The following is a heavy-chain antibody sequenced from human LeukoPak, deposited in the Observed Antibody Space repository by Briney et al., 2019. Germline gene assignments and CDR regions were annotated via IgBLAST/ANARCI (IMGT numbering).Heavy chain of an antibody. CDR3: TTDNEDNWNDYYYGMDV. D-gene: IGHD1-20*01. CDR2: IKSKTDGGTT. J-gene: IGHJ6*02. V-gene: IGHV3-15*01. Sequence: PGGSLRLSCAASGFTFSNAWMSWVRQAPGKGLEWVGRIKSKTDGGTTDYAAPVKGRFTISRDDSKNTLYLQMNSLKTEDTAVYYCTTDNEDNWNDYYYGMDVWGQGTTVTVSS. CDR1: GFTFSNAW.